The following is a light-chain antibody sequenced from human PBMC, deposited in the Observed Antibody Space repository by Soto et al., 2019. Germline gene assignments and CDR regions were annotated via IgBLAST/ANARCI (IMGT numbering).Light chain of an antibody. CDR1: QNIRSR. CDR3: QQYDIWPPYT. Sequence: EVVMTQSPASLSASPGERVTLSFMASQNIRSRLAWYQQRPGQAPRLLISDASTRATGIPPRFSGGGSGTEFTVTISSLQSEDFAIYYCQQYDIWPPYTFGQGTKV. J-gene: IGKJ2*01. CDR2: DAS. V-gene: IGKV3-15*01.